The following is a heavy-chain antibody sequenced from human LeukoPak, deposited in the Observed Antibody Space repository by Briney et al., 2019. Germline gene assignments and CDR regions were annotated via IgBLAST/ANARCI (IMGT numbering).Heavy chain of an antibody. CDR2: INTNGSST. V-gene: IGHV3-74*01. D-gene: IGHD1-7*01. CDR1: GFTFSSYW. CDR3: PSPLELPGY. J-gene: IGHJ4*02. Sequence: PGGSLRLSCAASGFTFSSYWMHWVRQAPGEGLVWVSRINTNGSSTSNADSVKGRITTSRDNAKNTLYLQMNSLRAEDTAVYYCPSPLELPGYWGQGTLVTVSS.